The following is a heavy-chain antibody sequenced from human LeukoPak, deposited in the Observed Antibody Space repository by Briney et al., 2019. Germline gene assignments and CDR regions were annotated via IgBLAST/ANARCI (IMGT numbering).Heavy chain of an antibody. CDR3: AKDGSGSATTVCLGY. CDR2: VCGRGGST. Sequence: GGSLRLSCAVSGFTFSTYAMRWVSQAPGKGLEWVSAVCGRGGSTYYADSVKRRFTISRDNCKDTLYLKMNSLRAEDTAVYYCAKDGSGSATTVCLGYWGQGTLVTVSS. V-gene: IGHV3-23*01. CDR1: GFTFSTYA. D-gene: IGHD4-17*01. J-gene: IGHJ4*02.